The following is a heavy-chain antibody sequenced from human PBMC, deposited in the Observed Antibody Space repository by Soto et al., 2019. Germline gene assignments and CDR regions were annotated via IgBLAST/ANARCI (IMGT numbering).Heavy chain of an antibody. CDR1: GGTFSNYT. D-gene: IGHD4-17*01. CDR3: ARDVGLGPVTVSTHVDY. V-gene: IGHV1-69*08. Sequence: QVQLVQSGAEVKKPGSSVKVSCKASGGTFSNYTITWVRQAPGQGLEWMGRIIPILDIANYAKKFQGRVTITADKSTSTAYMELSSLRSEDTAVYYCARDVGLGPVTVSTHVDYWGQGTVVILSS. J-gene: IGHJ4*02. CDR2: IIPILDIA.